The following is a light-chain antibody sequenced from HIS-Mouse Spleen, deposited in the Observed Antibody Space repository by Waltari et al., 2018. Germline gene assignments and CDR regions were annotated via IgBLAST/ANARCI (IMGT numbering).Light chain of an antibody. Sequence: SYELTQPPSVSVSPGQTARITCSGHALPKKYAYWYQQKSGQAPALVLYEDRKRTSGIPGRLSGSGSGTVATWTISGAQVEDEADYYCYSTDSSGNHRVFGGGTKLTVL. CDR2: EDR. CDR1: ALPKKY. J-gene: IGLJ2*01. V-gene: IGLV3-10*01. CDR3: YSTDSSGNHRV.